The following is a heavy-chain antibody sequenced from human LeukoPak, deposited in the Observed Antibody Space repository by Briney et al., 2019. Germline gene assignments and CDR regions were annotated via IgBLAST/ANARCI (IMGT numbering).Heavy chain of an antibody. CDR3: ARRGGYGSCSSTSCPVDY. CDR1: GGYFSGYY. D-gene: IGHD2-2*03. V-gene: IGHV4-34*01. J-gene: IGHJ4*02. Sequence: SETLSLTCAVYGGYFSGYYWSWIRQPPGKGLEWIGEINHSGSTNYNPSLKSRVTISVDTSKNQFSLKLSSVTAADTAVYYCARRGGYGSCSSTSCPVDYWGQGTLVTVSS. CDR2: INHSGST.